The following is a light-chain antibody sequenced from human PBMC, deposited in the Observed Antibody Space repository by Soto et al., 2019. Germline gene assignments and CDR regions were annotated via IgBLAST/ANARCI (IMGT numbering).Light chain of an antibody. Sequence: EIVLTQSPGTLSLSPVERATLSCRASQSVSSSYLAWYQQKPGQAPRLLIYGASSRATGIPDRFSGSGSGTDFTLTISRLEPEDFAVYYCQHYGSSLYTFGQGTK. V-gene: IGKV3-20*01. CDR2: GAS. CDR1: QSVSSSY. J-gene: IGKJ2*01. CDR3: QHYGSSLYT.